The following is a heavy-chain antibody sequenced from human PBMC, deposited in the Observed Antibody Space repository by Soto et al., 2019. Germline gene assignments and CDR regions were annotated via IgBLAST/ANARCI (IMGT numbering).Heavy chain of an antibody. CDR1: GFTFTSSA. D-gene: IGHD3-10*01. CDR2: IVVGSGNT. J-gene: IGHJ4*02. Sequence: SVKVSCKASGFTFTSSAMQWVRQARGQRLEWIGWIVVGSGNTNYAQKFQERVTITRDMSTSTAYMELSSLRSEDTAVYYCAANWDYYGSGSPILPIDYWGQGTLVTVSS. V-gene: IGHV1-58*02. CDR3: AANWDYYGSGSPILPIDY.